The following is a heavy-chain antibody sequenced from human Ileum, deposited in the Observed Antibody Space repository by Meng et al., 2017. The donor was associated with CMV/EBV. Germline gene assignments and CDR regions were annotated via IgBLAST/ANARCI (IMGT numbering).Heavy chain of an antibody. CDR3: ARAAARGVPVDL. J-gene: IGHJ5*02. CDR1: CGSVPRYH. CDR2: IHPSGTT. V-gene: IGHV4-4*07. Sequence: QLQVSAPSLLKPPDPLSLPCRVTCGSVPRYHWTWIRHPAGKGLEWIGRIHPSGTTDANYSLRGRVTMSLDTSKNQFSLKLTSVTAADTAVYYCARAAARGVPVDLWGQGTLVTVSS. D-gene: IGHD3-10*01.